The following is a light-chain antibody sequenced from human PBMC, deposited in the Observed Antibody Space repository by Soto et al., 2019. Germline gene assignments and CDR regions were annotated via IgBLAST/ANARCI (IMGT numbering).Light chain of an antibody. CDR2: EVR. V-gene: IGLV2-14*01. CDR3: SSYTTTRSLV. CDR1: SSDVGGYDF. Sequence: QSALTQPASVSGSPGQSITIPCTGSSSDVGGYDFVSWYQQHPGKAPKLIIYEVRNRPSGVSFRFSGSKTGNTASLTISGLQTEDEGDYYCSSYTTTRSLVFGGGTKLTVL. J-gene: IGLJ2*01.